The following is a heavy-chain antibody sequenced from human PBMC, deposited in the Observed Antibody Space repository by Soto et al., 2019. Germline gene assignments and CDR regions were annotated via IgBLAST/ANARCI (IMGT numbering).Heavy chain of an antibody. CDR1: GFTFSDST. J-gene: IGHJ5*02. V-gene: IGHV3-73*02. CDR3: TSSFVVVTAIAAS. D-gene: IGHD2-21*02. CDR2: IRNKANSYAT. Sequence: EVQLVESGGGLVQPGGSLKLSCAASGFTFSDSTMHWVRQASGKGLEWVGRIRNKANSYATAYAASVKGRFTVSRDDSKNTAYLQMNGLKTEETAVYYCTSSFVVVTAIAASWGQGTLVTVSS.